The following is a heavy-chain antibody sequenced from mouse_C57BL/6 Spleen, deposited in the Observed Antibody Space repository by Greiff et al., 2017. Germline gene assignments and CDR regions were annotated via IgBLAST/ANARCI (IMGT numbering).Heavy chain of an antibody. J-gene: IGHJ3*01. CDR3: TLYYEAY. D-gene: IGHD1-1*01. CDR2: IDPETGGT. V-gene: IGHV1-15*01. Sequence: VQLQQSGAELVRPGASVTLSCKASGYTFTAYEMHWVKQPPVHGLEWIGAIDPETGGTAYNQKFKGKAILTADKSSSTAYMELRSLTAEDSAVYYGTLYYEAYWGQGTLGTVSA. CDR1: GYTFTAYE.